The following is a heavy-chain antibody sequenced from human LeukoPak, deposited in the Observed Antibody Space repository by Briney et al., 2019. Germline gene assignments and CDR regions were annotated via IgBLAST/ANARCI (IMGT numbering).Heavy chain of an antibody. V-gene: IGHV5-51*01. D-gene: IGHD2-21*01. CDR3: ARHRAMWYMDV. Sequence: GESLKISCKSSGYSFTSYWIGWVRQMPGKGLERMGIIYPGDSDTKYSPPLQGQVTISADKSISTAYLQWSSLKASGTAMYYCARHRAMWYMDVWGKGTTVTISS. CDR1: GYSFTSYW. CDR2: IYPGDSDT. J-gene: IGHJ6*03.